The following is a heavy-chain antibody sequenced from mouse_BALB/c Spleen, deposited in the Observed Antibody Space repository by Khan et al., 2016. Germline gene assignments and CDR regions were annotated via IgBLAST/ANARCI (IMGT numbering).Heavy chain of an antibody. D-gene: IGHD2-2*01. CDR2: IWRGGST. CDR1: GFSLTSYG. V-gene: IGHV2-5*01. Sequence: QVQLKESGPGLVQPSQSLSITCTVSGFSLTSYGVHWVRQSPGKGLEWLGVIWRGGSTDYNAAFMSRLSITKDNSKSHVFFKMNSLQADDTAIYYCAKTYGYDGKGFAYWGQGTLVTVSA. CDR3: AKTYGYDGKGFAY. J-gene: IGHJ3*01.